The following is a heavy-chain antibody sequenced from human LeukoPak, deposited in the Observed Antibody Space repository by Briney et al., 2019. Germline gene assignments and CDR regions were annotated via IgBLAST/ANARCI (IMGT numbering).Heavy chain of an antibody. Sequence: GASVKVSCKASGYTFTSYGISWVRQAPGQGLEWMGGISAYNCNTNYAQKLQGRVTMTTDTSTSTAYMELRSLRSDDTAVYYCARDLKLELRGGNNWFDPWGQGTLVTVSS. V-gene: IGHV1-18*01. CDR2: ISAYNCNT. D-gene: IGHD1-7*01. CDR3: ARDLKLELRGGNNWFDP. J-gene: IGHJ5*02. CDR1: GYTFTSYG.